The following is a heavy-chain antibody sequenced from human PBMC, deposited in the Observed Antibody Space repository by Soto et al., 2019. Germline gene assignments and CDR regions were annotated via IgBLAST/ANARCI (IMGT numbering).Heavy chain of an antibody. J-gene: IGHJ6*02. Sequence: SETLSLTCAVSGGSISSGGYSWSWIRQPPGKGLEWIGYIYHSGSTYYNPSLKSRVTISVDRSKNQFSLKLSSVTAADTAVYYCAGEGGGRDYYGMDVWGQGTTVTVSS. CDR2: IYHSGST. CDR3: AGEGGGRDYYGMDV. V-gene: IGHV4-30-2*01. CDR1: GGSISSGGYS. D-gene: IGHD3-10*01.